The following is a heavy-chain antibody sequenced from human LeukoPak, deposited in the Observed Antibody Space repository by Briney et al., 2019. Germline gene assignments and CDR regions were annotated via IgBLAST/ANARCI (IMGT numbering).Heavy chain of an antibody. D-gene: IGHD4-17*01. J-gene: IGHJ4*02. Sequence: PTGGSLRLSCAASGFTFSSYGMHWVRQAPGKGLEWVAFIRYDGSNKYYADSVKGRFTISRDNSKNTLYLQMSSLRAEDTAVYYCAPSPRGFYGDYVGREGYWGQGTLVTVSS. CDR1: GFTFSSYG. CDR3: APSPRGFYGDYVGREGY. V-gene: IGHV3-30*02. CDR2: IRYDGSNK.